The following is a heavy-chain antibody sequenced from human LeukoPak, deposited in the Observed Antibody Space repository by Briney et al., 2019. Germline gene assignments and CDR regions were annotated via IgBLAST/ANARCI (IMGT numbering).Heavy chain of an antibody. CDR1: GGTVSSYA. J-gene: IGHJ1*01. CDR2: MIPIFGTA. Sequence: SVKVSCKASGGTVSSYAISWVRKAPGQGLEWMGRMIPIFGTATYAQKFQGRVTITADKSTSTAYMELSSLRSEDTAVYYGANSPIYSGSYYVYFQHWGQGTLVTVSS. CDR3: ANSPIYSGSYYVYFQH. V-gene: IGHV1-69*06. D-gene: IGHD1-26*01.